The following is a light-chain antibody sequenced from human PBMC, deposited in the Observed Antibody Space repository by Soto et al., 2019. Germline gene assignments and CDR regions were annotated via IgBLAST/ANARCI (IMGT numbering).Light chain of an antibody. CDR2: INS. V-gene: IGLV1-40*01. Sequence: QSVLTQPPSVSGAPGQTVTISRTGSSSDIGAGYDVHWYQQLPGTAPKLLIFINSNRPSGVPDRFSGSRSGTSASLAITGLQAADEADYYCQSYDSRLSGLYVFGAGTKVTVL. CDR3: QSYDSRLSGLYV. CDR1: SSDIGAGYD. J-gene: IGLJ1*01.